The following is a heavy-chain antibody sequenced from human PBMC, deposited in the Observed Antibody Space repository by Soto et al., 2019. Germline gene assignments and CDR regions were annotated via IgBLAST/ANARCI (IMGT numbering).Heavy chain of an antibody. CDR1: GFTFSNYY. D-gene: IGHD2-21*02. J-gene: IGHJ6*02. V-gene: IGHV3-21*01. CDR3: AREETAWPLAYGLDV. Sequence: PGGSLRLSCAVSGFTFSNYYIHWVRQAPGKGLEWVSSIRSGRDTFYADSVKGRFSISRDDATSSVSLQMNSLRGEDTAVYFCAREETAWPLAYGLDVWGQGNTVTVSS. CDR2: IRSGRDT.